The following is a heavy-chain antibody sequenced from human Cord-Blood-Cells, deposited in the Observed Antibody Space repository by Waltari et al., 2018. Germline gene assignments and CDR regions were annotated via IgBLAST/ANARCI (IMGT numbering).Heavy chain of an antibody. CDR1: GYTLTELS. V-gene: IGHV1-24*01. CDR2: FDPEEGET. D-gene: IGHD3-16*02. J-gene: IGHJ4*02. CDR3: ATDLGWGELSRFDY. Sequence: QVQLVQSGAEVKKPGASVKVSCKVSGYTLTELSMHWARQAPGKGLEWMGGFDPEEGETSYAQKFQGRVTMTEDTSTDTAYMELSSLRSEDTAVYYCATDLGWGELSRFDYWGQGTLVTVSS.